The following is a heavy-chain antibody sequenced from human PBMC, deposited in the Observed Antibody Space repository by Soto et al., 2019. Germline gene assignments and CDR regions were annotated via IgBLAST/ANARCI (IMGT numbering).Heavy chain of an antibody. CDR2: ISGRGGST. J-gene: IGHJ4*02. V-gene: IGHV3-23*01. Sequence: EVQLLESGGGLVQPGESLRPSCAASGFTFSSFAMSWVRQAPGKGLEWVSGISGRGGSTYNAVSVKGRFTISRDNSKNTLYLQMNSLRVEDTAVYYCAASRRGSSSWYYFDYWGQGTLVAVSS. D-gene: IGHD6-13*01. CDR1: GFTFSSFA. CDR3: AASRRGSSSWYYFDY.